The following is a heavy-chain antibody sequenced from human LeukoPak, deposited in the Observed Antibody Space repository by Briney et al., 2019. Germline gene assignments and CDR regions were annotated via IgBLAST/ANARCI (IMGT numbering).Heavy chain of an antibody. CDR1: GFTFSSYD. CDR3: ARSTRSTTYMDV. Sequence: PGRSLRLSCAASGFTFSSYDMHWVRQATGKGLEWVSAIGTAGDTYYPGSVKGRFTISRENAKNSLYLQMNSLRAGDTAVYYCARSTRSTTYMDVWGKGTTVTVSS. V-gene: IGHV3-13*01. CDR2: IGTAGDT. J-gene: IGHJ6*03. D-gene: IGHD2/OR15-2a*01.